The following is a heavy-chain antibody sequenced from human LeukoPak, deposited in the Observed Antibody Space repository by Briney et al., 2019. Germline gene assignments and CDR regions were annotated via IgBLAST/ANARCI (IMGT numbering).Heavy chain of an antibody. Sequence: PGGSLRLSCAASGFTFSSYSMNWVRQAPGKGLEWVSSISSSSSYIYYADSVKGRFTISRDNAKNSLYLQMNSLRAEDTAVYYCARDAARYYDFWSGPLGYWGQGTLVTVSS. CDR1: GFTFSSYS. CDR2: ISSSSSYI. D-gene: IGHD3-3*01. CDR3: ARDAARYYDFWSGPLGY. V-gene: IGHV3-21*01. J-gene: IGHJ4*02.